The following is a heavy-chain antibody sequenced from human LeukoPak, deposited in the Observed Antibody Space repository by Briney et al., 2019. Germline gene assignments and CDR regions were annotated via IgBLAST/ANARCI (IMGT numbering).Heavy chain of an antibody. Sequence: PSETLSLTCTVSGGSISSYYWSWIRQPAGKGLEWIGRIYTSGSTNYNPSLKSRVTMSVDTSKNQFSLKLSSVTAADTAVYYCARDTGPVDFWSGYSWYYYYYMDVWGKGTTVTVSS. CDR2: IYTSGST. D-gene: IGHD3-3*01. CDR3: ARDTGPVDFWSGYSWYYYYYMDV. CDR1: GGSISSYY. J-gene: IGHJ6*03. V-gene: IGHV4-4*07.